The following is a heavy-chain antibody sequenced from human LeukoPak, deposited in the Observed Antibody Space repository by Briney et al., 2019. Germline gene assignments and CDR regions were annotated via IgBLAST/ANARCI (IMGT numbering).Heavy chain of an antibody. Sequence: ASVKVSCKAFGYTFTSYDINWVRQATGQGLEWMGWMNPNSGNTGYAQKFQGRVTMTRATSISTAYMELSSLRSEDTAVYYCVLGYSISWYYFDFWGQGALVTVSS. D-gene: IGHD6-13*01. CDR3: VLGYSISWYYFDF. V-gene: IGHV1-8*01. CDR1: GYTFTSYD. J-gene: IGHJ4*02. CDR2: MNPNSGNT.